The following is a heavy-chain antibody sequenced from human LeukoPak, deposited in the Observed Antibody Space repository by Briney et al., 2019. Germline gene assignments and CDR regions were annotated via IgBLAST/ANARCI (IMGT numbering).Heavy chain of an antibody. V-gene: IGHV3-30-3*01. CDR2: ISYDGSNK. CDR1: GFTFSSYA. J-gene: IGHJ4*02. D-gene: IGHD6-13*01. CDR3: ARGSSRFDY. Sequence: GGSLRLSCAASGFTFSSYAMHWVRQAPGKGLEWVAVISYDGSNKYYADSVKGRFTISRDNSKNTLYLQMNSLRAEDTAVYCCARGSSRFDYWGQGTLVTVSS.